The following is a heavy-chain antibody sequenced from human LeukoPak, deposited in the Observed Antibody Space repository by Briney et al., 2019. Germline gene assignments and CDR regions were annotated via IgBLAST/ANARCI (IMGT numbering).Heavy chain of an antibody. CDR3: ARGGGAYYDSSGYYPFDY. D-gene: IGHD3-22*01. J-gene: IGHJ4*02. V-gene: IGHV4-61*02. CDR1: GGSISSGSYY. Sequence: SQTLSLTCTVSGGSISSGSYYWSWIRQPAGKGLEWIGRIYTSGSTNYNPSLKSRVTISVDTSKNQVSLKLRSVTAADPAVYYCARGGGAYYDSSGYYPFDYWGQGTLVTVSS. CDR2: IYTSGST.